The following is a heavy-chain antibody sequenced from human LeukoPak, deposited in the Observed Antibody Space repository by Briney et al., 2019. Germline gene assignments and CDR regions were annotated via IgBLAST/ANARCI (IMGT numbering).Heavy chain of an antibody. D-gene: IGHD5-18*01. CDR3: ARDLAYSRLDY. Sequence: GGSLRLSCAVSGLTFSSSWMDWVRQAPGKGLEWVASINPDGNKKYSADSVKGRFTVSRDNAENSLYLQMNSLRVEDTAFYYCARDLAYSRLDYWGQGMLVTVSS. CDR1: GLTFSSSW. J-gene: IGHJ4*02. V-gene: IGHV3-7*01. CDR2: INPDGNKK.